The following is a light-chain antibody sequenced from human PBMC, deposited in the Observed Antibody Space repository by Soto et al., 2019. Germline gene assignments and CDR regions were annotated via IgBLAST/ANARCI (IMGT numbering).Light chain of an antibody. V-gene: IGKV1-13*02. CDR2: DVS. CDR3: QQFNSYPIT. CDR1: QDIRGA. Sequence: AIQLTQSPSSLSASVGDRVTITCRASQDIRGALAWYQQKPGKAPKMLIYDVSTLESGVPLRFSGSSSGIDFTLTISSLQPVDFATYYCQQFNSYPITFGQGTRLEIK. J-gene: IGKJ5*01.